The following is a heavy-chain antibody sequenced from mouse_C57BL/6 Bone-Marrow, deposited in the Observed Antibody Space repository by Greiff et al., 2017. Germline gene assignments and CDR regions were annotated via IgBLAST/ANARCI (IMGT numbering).Heavy chain of an antibody. CDR1: GYTFTSYW. V-gene: IGHV1-72*01. CDR2: IDPNSGGT. J-gene: IGHJ2*01. Sequence: QVQLQQPGAELVKPGASVKLSCTASGYTFTSYWMHWVKQRPGRGLEWIGRIDPNSGGTKYNEKFKSKATLTVDKPSITAYMQLSSLTSEDAAVYYFARGGTTVGDYGGQGTTLTVSS. D-gene: IGHD1-1*01. CDR3: ARGGTTVGDY.